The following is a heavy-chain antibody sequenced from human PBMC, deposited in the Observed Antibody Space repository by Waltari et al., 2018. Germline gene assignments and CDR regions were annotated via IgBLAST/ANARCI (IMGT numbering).Heavy chain of an antibody. CDR2: IYPGDSDT. Sequence: EVQLVQSGAEVKKPGESLKISCKGSGYSFTSYWIGWVRQMPGKGLEWMGIIYPGDSDTRYSPSVQGQVTISADKSISTAYLQWSSLKASDTAMYYCARHRQYCSGGSCYPEGLDYWGQGTLVTVSS. V-gene: IGHV5-51*01. CDR3: ARHRQYCSGGSCYPEGLDY. CDR1: GYSFTSYW. D-gene: IGHD2-15*01. J-gene: IGHJ4*02.